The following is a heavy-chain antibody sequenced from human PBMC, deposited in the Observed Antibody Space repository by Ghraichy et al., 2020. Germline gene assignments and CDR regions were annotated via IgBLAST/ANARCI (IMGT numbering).Heavy chain of an antibody. D-gene: IGHD2-2*01. Sequence: SQTLSLTCTVSGGSISSSLYYWGWIRRPPGKGLEWIGSIFSSGSPYYNPSLKSRVTISVDTSKNQFSLKLSSVTAADTAVYYCARHYRYCSSTSCYLGWFDPWGQGTLVTVSS. CDR3: ARHYRYCSSTSCYLGWFDP. V-gene: IGHV4-39*01. CDR2: IFSSGSP. CDR1: GGSISSSLYY. J-gene: IGHJ5*02.